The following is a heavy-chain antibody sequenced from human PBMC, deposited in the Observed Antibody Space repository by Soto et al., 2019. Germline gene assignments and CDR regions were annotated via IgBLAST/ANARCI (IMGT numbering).Heavy chain of an antibody. V-gene: IGHV1-69*01. CDR3: ARGRTVTTLVYYYYGMDV. CDR1: GGTFSSYA. D-gene: IGHD4-4*01. J-gene: IGHJ6*02. CDR2: IIPIFGTA. Sequence: QVQLVQSGAEVKKPGSSVKVSCKASGGTFSSYAISWVRQAPGQGLEWMGGIIPIFGTANYAQKFQGRVTITADESTSTAYMELSSLRAEDTAVYYCARGRTVTTLVYYYYGMDVWGQGPTVTVSS.